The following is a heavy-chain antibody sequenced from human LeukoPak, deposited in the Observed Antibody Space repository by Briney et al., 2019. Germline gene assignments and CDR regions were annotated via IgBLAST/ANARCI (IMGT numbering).Heavy chain of an antibody. CDR1: GGSIKSYY. CDR3: ATGYSSTWYYFDY. V-gene: IGHV4-59*01. CDR2: IYHSGST. Sequence: SETLSLTCTVSGGSIKSYYWSWIRQPPGKGLEWIGYIYHSGSTNYNPSLKSRVTISADTSKDQFSLKLASVTAADTAVYYCATGYSSTWYYFDYWGQGTLVTVSS. D-gene: IGHD6-13*01. J-gene: IGHJ4*02.